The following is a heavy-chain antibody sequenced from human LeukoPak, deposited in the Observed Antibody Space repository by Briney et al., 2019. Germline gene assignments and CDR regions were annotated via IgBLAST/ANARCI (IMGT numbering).Heavy chain of an antibody. CDR1: GYSISSGYY. D-gene: IGHD6-19*01. J-gene: IGHJ5*02. V-gene: IGHV4-38-2*01. CDR3: ARHGYSSGWYLFAFDP. Sequence: PSETLSLTCAVSGYSISSGYYWGWIRQPPGKGLEWIGSIYHSGSTYYNPSLKMRVTISVDTAKNQFSLKLSSVTAADTAVYYCARHGYSSGWYLFAFDPWGQGTLVTVSS. CDR2: IYHSGST.